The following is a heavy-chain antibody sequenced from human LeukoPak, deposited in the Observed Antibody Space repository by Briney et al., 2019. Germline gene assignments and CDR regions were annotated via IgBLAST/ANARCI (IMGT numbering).Heavy chain of an antibody. Sequence: GGSLRLSCAVSGITLSNYGMSWVRQAPGKGLEWVAGISDSGGSTKYADSVKGRFTISRDNAKNTLYLQMNSLRAEDTAVYFCAKRGVAIRVILVGFHKQAYYFDSWGQGALVTVSS. CDR2: ISDSGGST. J-gene: IGHJ4*02. V-gene: IGHV3-23*01. CDR1: GITLSNYG. CDR3: AKRGVAIRVILVGFHKQAYYFDS. D-gene: IGHD3-10*01.